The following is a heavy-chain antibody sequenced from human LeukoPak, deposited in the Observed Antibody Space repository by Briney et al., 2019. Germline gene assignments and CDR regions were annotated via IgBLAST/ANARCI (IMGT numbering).Heavy chain of an antibody. J-gene: IGHJ4*02. CDR3: AVEDIVVVVAASTTAPFDY. CDR1: GYTFTGYY. Sequence: ASVKVSCKASGYTFTGYYMHWVRQAPGQGLEWMGWINPNCGGTNYAQKFQGRVTMTRDTSISTAYMELSRLRSDDTAVYYCAVEDIVVVVAASTTAPFDYWGQGTLVTVSS. V-gene: IGHV1-2*02. D-gene: IGHD2-15*01. CDR2: INPNCGGT.